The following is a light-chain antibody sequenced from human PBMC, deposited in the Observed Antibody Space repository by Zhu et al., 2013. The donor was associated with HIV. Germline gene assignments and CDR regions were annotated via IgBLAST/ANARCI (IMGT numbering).Light chain of an antibody. Sequence: QSVLTQSPSASGTPGQRVTISCSGSSSNIGRNTVNWYQQLPGTAPKLLIYTTYQRPSGVPDRFSGSKSGTSASLAISGLQSEDEADYYCAAWDDSLNALVFGGGTKLTVL. CDR2: TTY. CDR1: SSNIGRNT. J-gene: IGLJ2*01. CDR3: AAWDDSLNALV. V-gene: IGLV1-44*01.